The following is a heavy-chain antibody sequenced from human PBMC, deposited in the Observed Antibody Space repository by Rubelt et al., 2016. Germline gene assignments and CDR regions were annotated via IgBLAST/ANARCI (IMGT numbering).Heavy chain of an antibody. CDR3: ARGPPGIAVADFQH. CDR1: GFTFSSYG. J-gene: IGHJ1*01. CDR2: IWYDGSNK. Sequence: RLPCAASGFTFSSYGMHWVRQAPGKGLEWVAVIWYDGSNKYYADSVKGRFTISRDNSKNTLYLQMNSLRAEDTAVYYCARGPPGIAVADFQHWGQGTLVTVSS. V-gene: IGHV3-33*01. D-gene: IGHD6-19*01.